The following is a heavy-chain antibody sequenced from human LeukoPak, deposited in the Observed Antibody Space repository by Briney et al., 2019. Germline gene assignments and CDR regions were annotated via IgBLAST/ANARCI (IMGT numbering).Heavy chain of an antibody. Sequence: ASVKVSCKASGYTFTSYAMHWVRQAPGQRLEWMGWINAGNGNTKYSQKFQGRVTITRDTSASTAYMELSSLRSEDTAVYYCASYSSSSGCLDYWGQGTLVTVSS. CDR3: ASYSSSSGCLDY. V-gene: IGHV1-3*01. CDR1: GYTFTSYA. D-gene: IGHD6-6*01. J-gene: IGHJ4*02. CDR2: INAGNGNT.